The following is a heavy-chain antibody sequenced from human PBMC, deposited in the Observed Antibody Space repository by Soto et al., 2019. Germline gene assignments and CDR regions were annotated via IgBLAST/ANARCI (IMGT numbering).Heavy chain of an antibody. V-gene: IGHV3-48*01. J-gene: IGHJ4*02. Sequence: EVQLVESGRGLVQPGGSLRLSCAASGFTFSSYSMNWVRQAPGKGLEWVSYISSSSSTIYYADSVKGRFTISRDNAKNSLYLQMNSLRAEDTAVYYCARGGCSSTSCYYGYWGQGTLVTVSS. CDR2: ISSSSSTI. CDR1: GFTFSSYS. D-gene: IGHD2-2*01. CDR3: ARGGCSSTSCYYGY.